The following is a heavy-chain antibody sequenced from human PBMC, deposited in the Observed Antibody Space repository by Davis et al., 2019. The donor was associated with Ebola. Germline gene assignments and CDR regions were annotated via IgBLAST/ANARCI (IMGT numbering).Heavy chain of an antibody. CDR3: ARWYYDILTGSTYYYGMDV. CDR2: ISAYNGNT. J-gene: IGHJ6*02. CDR1: GYTFTSYG. Sequence: ASVKVSCKASGYTFTSYGISWVRQAPGQGLEWMGWISAYNGNTNYAQKLQGRVTMTTDTSTSTAYMELRSLRSDDTAVYYCARWYYDILTGSTYYYGMDVWGQGTTVTVSS. D-gene: IGHD3-9*01. V-gene: IGHV1-18*01.